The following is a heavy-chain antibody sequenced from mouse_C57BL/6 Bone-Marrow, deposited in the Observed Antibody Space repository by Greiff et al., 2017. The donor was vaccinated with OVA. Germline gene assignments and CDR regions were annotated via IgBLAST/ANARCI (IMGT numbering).Heavy chain of an antibody. D-gene: IGHD1-1*01. Sequence: QVQLQQPGAELVKPGASVKMSCKASGYTFTSYWITWVKQRPGQGLEWIGDIYPGSGGTNYNEKFKGKATLTVATSSSTAYMQLSSLTSGDSAVYSGASSGITAGEGDCAMDYWGQGTSVTVSS. J-gene: IGHJ4*01. CDR3: ASSGITAGEGDCAMDY. CDR1: GYTFTSYW. V-gene: IGHV1-55*01. CDR2: IYPGSGGT.